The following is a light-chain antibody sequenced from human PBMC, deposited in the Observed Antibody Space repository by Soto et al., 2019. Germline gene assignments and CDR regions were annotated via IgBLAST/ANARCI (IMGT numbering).Light chain of an antibody. CDR3: SSYTSASTLI. CDR1: SSDVGAYDY. J-gene: IGLJ2*01. Sequence: QSALTQPASVSGSPGQSITISCTGTSSDVGAYDYVSWYQQHPGKAPKLMIFEVINRPSGVSNRFSGSKSGNTASLTISGLQAEAEGDYYCSSYTSASTLIFGGGTKLTVL. V-gene: IGLV2-14*01. CDR2: EVI.